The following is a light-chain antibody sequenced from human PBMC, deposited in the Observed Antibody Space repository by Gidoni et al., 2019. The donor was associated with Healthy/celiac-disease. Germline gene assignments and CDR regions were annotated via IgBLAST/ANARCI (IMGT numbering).Light chain of an antibody. V-gene: IGKV3-11*01. CDR2: DAS. J-gene: IGKJ5*01. CDR3: QQRSNGIT. Sequence: EIVLTQSPATLSLSPGERATLSCRASQSVSSYLAWYQQKPGQARRLLIYDASNRATGIPARFSGSGSGTDFTLTISSLEPEDFAVYYCQQRSNGITFGQGTRLEIK. CDR1: QSVSSY.